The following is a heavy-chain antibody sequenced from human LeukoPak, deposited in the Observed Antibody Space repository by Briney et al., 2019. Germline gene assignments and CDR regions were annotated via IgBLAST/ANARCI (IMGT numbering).Heavy chain of an antibody. Sequence: SETLSLTCTVSGDYMRSFYWNWIRQPAGKGLEWIGRISGSGTTNYNPSLKSRLTMSVDTSKNQFSLRLSSLTAADTAVDYCARDGGSGRYVYWGQGTLVTVSS. CDR1: GDYMRSFY. CDR2: ISGSGTT. V-gene: IGHV4-4*07. J-gene: IGHJ4*02. CDR3: ARDGGSGRYVY. D-gene: IGHD1-26*01.